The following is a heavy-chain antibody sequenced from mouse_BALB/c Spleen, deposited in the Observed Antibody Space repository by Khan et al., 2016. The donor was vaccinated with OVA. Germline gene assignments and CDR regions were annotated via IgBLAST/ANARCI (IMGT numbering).Heavy chain of an antibody. D-gene: IGHD3-1*01. J-gene: IGHJ3*01. CDR1: GYSITSGYF. V-gene: IGHV3-6*02. CDR3: ARGGSSGPAWFPY. CDR2: IRYDGNS. Sequence: EVQLPESGPGLVKPSQSLSLTCSVTGYSITSGYFWNWIRQFPGNKLEWMGYIRYDGNSNYNPSLKNRISITRDTSKNQFFLKLKSVTPEDTATYYCARGGSSGPAWFPYWGQGTLVTVSA.